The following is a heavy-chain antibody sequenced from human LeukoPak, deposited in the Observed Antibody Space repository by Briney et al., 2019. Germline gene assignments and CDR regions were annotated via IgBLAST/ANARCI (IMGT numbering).Heavy chain of an antibody. CDR3: ARDYYGSGSYYIFDY. CDR1: GYTFTSYY. CDR2: INPSGGST. D-gene: IGHD3-10*01. V-gene: IGHV1-46*01. Sequence: ASVKVSCKASGYTFTSYYMHWVRQAPGQGLEWMGIINPSGGSTSYAQKFQGRVTMTRDMSASTVYMELSSLRSEDTAVYYCARDYYGSGSYYIFDYWGQGTLVTVSS. J-gene: IGHJ4*02.